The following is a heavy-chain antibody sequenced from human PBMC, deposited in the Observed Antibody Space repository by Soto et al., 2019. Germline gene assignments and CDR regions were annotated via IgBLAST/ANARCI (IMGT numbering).Heavy chain of an antibody. CDR3: AREVAADGTFREDVFDI. D-gene: IGHD6-13*01. V-gene: IGHV1-69*13. J-gene: IGHJ3*02. Sequence: SVKVSCKASGGTFSNHAINWARQAPGQGLEWMGRIIPIFSTTNYAQKFQGRVTFTADESTITAYMELSSLKHDDTAVYYCAREVAADGTFREDVFDIWGQGTLVTVSS. CDR1: GGTFSNHA. CDR2: IIPIFSTT.